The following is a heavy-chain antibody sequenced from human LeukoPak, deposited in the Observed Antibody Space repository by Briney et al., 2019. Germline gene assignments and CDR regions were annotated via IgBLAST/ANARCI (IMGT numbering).Heavy chain of an antibody. J-gene: IGHJ3*02. V-gene: IGHV5-51*01. D-gene: IGHD1-26*01. CDR2: IYPGDSDT. CDR1: GYSFTSYW. CDR3: ARHLSVGATIENDAFDI. Sequence: GESLKISCKGSGYSFTSYWIGWVRQMPGKGLEWMGIIYPGDSDTRYSPSFQGQVTISADKSISTAYLQWSSLKASDTAMYYCARHLSVGATIENDAFDIWGQGTMVTVSS.